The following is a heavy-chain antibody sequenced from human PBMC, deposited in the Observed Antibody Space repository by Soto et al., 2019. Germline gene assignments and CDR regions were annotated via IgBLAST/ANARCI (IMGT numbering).Heavy chain of an antibody. J-gene: IGHJ4*02. D-gene: IGHD6-13*01. Sequence: GGSLRLSCAASGFTFSSYAMSWVRQAPGKGLEWVSAISGSGGSTYYADSVKGRFTISRDNSKNTLYLQMNSLRAEDTAVYYCAKTPGYSSSWYLRAFDYWGQGTLVTVSS. CDR2: ISGSGGST. CDR3: AKTPGYSSSWYLRAFDY. V-gene: IGHV3-23*01. CDR1: GFTFSSYA.